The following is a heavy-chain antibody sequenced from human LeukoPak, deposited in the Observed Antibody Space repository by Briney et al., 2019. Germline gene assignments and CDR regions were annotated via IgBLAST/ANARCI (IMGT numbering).Heavy chain of an antibody. J-gene: IGHJ4*02. CDR3: ARGPPNWGFDS. CDR1: GYAFTSYD. Sequence: ASVKVSCKASGYAFTSYDLNWVRRATGQGLEWMGWMSPASGNTGYAQEFQGRVTMTRDTSVSTAYMELNSLRSEDTAVYYCARGPPNWGFDSWGQGTLVTVSS. D-gene: IGHD7-27*01. V-gene: IGHV1-8*01. CDR2: MSPASGNT.